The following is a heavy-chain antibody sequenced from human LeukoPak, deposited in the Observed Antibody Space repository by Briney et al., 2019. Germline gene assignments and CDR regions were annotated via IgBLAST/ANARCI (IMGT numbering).Heavy chain of an antibody. CDR2: VYYSGDT. CDR3: ARHPFATPFDY. Sequence: SETLSLTCTVSGDSVSGVYWSWIRQPPGKGLEWIGYVYYSGDTNYNPSLKSRVTMSLDASKNQVSLRLSSVTAADTAVYYCARHPFATPFDYWGRGTLLTVSS. CDR1: GDSVSGVY. V-gene: IGHV4-59*08. D-gene: IGHD2-15*01. J-gene: IGHJ4*02.